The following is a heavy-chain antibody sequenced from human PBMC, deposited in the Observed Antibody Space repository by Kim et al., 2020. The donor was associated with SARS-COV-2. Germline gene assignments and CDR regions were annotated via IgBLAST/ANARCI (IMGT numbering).Heavy chain of an antibody. J-gene: IGHJ3*02. V-gene: IGHV3-30*04. Sequence: GGSLRLSCAASGFTFSSYAMHWVRQAPGKGLEWVALISYAGRNKYYADSVKSRFTISRDNSKNRLYLQMNSLRAEDSAVYYCARTTTVTTYFDAFDNWGQGKMFTVSS. CDR1: GFTFSSYA. D-gene: IGHD4-17*01. CDR3: ARTTTVTTYFDAFDN. CDR2: ISYAGRNK.